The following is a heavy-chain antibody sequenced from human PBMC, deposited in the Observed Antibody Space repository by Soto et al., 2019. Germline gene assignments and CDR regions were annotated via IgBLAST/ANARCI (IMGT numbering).Heavy chain of an antibody. CDR3: ARLSPVVVVPAAHRLYYYYYYYMDV. CDR1: GYSFTSYW. Sequence: PGESLKISCKGSGYSFTSYWIGWVRQMPGKGLEWMRIIYPGDSDTRYSPSFQGQVTISADKSISTAYLQWSSLKASDTAMYYCARLSPVVVVPAAHRLYYYYYYYMDVWGKGTTVTVSS. D-gene: IGHD2-2*01. J-gene: IGHJ6*03. V-gene: IGHV5-51*01. CDR2: IYPGDSDT.